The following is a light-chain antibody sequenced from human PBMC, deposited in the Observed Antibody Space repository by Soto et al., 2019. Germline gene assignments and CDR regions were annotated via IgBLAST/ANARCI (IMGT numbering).Light chain of an antibody. V-gene: IGKV1-9*01. CDR1: QGIRNP. CDR3: QQVDSYPIT. CDR2: LAS. J-gene: IGKJ5*01. Sequence: IQLTQSPSSLSASVGDRVTITCRASQGIRNPLAWYQQKPGKGPKLLIYLASTLQSGVTSRFIGSGSGTDFTLTISSLQPEDFATYYCQQVDSYPITFGQGTRLEIK.